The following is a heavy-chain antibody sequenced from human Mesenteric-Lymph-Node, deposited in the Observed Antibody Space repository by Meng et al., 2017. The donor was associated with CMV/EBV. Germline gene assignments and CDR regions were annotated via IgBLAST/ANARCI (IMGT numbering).Heavy chain of an antibody. CDR1: GFTFTYY. V-gene: IGHV1-2*02. D-gene: IGHD1-7*01. Sequence: ASVKVSCKASGFTFTYYIHWVRQAPGQGLEWMGWINPNSNFAHYAQNFQGRVTMTRDTSISTAYMDLTGLRSDDTAVYYCAGGLRLELLDYWGQGTLVTVSS. CDR2: INPNSNFA. J-gene: IGHJ4*02. CDR3: AGGLRLELLDY.